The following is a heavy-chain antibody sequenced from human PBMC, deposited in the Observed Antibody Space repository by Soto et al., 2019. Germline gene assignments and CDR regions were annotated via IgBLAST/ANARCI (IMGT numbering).Heavy chain of an antibody. CDR3: ARGGAYCSGDCAPYYFDF. CDR2: IYYNGRT. V-gene: IGHV4-61*01. J-gene: IGHJ4*02. D-gene: IGHD2-21*02. Sequence: QVQLQESGPGLVKPSETLSLTCTVSGGSVSSGSYYWSWIRQPPGKGLEWIGYIYYNGRTKYNPCLESRVALSADTSKDQFSLKLSSVTAADTAVYYCARGGAYCSGDCAPYYFDFWGQGSLVTVSS. CDR1: GGSVSSGSYY.